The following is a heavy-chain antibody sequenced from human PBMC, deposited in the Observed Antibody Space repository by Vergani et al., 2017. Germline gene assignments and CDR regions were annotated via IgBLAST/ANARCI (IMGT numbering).Heavy chain of an antibody. V-gene: IGHV5-10-1*01. CDR1: GYSFTSYW. J-gene: IGHJ6*02. CDR3: ARQVAVAGKWWGPYYYYGMDV. Sequence: EVQLVQSGAEVKKPGESLRISCKGSGYSFTSYWIGWLGQRPGKGLEWMGRIDPSDSYTNYSPSFQGHVTSSADKSISTAYLQWSSLKASDTAMYYCARQVAVAGKWWGPYYYYGMDVWGQGTTVTVSS. D-gene: IGHD6-19*01. CDR2: IDPSDSYT.